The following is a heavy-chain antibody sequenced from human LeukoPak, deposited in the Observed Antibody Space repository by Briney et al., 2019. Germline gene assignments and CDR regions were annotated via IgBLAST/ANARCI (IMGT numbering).Heavy chain of an antibody. D-gene: IGHD3-22*01. Sequence: GGSLRLSCAASGFTFSSYAMSWVRQAPGKGLEWVGRIKSKTDGGTTDYAAPVKGRFTISRDDSKNTLYLQMNSLKTEDTAVYYCTTDPRPMYYYDSSGDAFDYWGQGTLVTVSS. CDR2: IKSKTDGGTT. CDR1: GFTFSSYA. J-gene: IGHJ4*02. CDR3: TTDPRPMYYYDSSGDAFDY. V-gene: IGHV3-15*01.